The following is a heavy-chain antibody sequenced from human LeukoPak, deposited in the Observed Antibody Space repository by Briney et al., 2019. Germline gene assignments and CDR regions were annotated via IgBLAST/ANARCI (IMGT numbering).Heavy chain of an antibody. J-gene: IGHJ3*02. Sequence: PSETLSLTCTFSGGSISSGGYYWSWIRQHPGKGLEWIGYIYYSGSTYYNPSLKSRVTISVDTSKNQFSLKLSSVTAADTAVYYCASYPMVRGVIMSTTDAFDIWGQGTMVTVSS. CDR3: ASYPMVRGVIMSTTDAFDI. CDR1: GGSISSGGYY. D-gene: IGHD3-10*01. CDR2: IYYSGST. V-gene: IGHV4-31*03.